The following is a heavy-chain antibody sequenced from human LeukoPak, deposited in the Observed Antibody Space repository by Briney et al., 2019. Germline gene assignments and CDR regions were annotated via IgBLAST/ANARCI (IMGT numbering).Heavy chain of an antibody. Sequence: RASVKVSCKASGYTFTSYDINWVRQATGQGLEWMGWMNPNSGNTGYAQKFQGRVTMTRNTSISTAYMGLSSLRSEDTAVYYCARDGRDGDSSSWYGGYYYGMDVWGQGTTVTVSS. CDR3: ARDGRDGDSSSWYGGYYYGMDV. D-gene: IGHD6-13*01. J-gene: IGHJ6*02. CDR1: GYTFTSYD. V-gene: IGHV1-8*01. CDR2: MNPNSGNT.